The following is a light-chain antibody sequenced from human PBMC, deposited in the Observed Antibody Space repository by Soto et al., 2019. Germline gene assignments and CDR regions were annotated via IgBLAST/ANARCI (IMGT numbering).Light chain of an antibody. J-gene: IGKJ1*01. CDR3: QQYNDYSGM. V-gene: IGKV1-5*01. CDR1: QSISRW. Sequence: DIQMTQSPSTLSASVGDRVTITCRASQSISRWLAWHQQKPGKAPRLLIYDASNLQRGVPSRFSGSGSGTEFTLTITSLQPEDFPTYYCQQYNDYSGMFGQGTKV. CDR2: DAS.